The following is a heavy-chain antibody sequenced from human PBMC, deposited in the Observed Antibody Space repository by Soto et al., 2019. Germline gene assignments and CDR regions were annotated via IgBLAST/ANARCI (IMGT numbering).Heavy chain of an antibody. CDR1: GFTFSNAW. CDR3: TTGAWYERELPRLYYYGMDV. D-gene: IGHD1-7*01. Sequence: GGSLRLSCAASGFTFSNAWMNWVRQAPGKGLEWVGRIKSKTDGGTTDYAAPVKGRFTISRDDSKNTLYLQMNSLKTEDTAVYYCTTGAWYERELPRLYYYGMDVWGQGTTVTSP. J-gene: IGHJ6*02. CDR2: IKSKTDGGTT. V-gene: IGHV3-15*07.